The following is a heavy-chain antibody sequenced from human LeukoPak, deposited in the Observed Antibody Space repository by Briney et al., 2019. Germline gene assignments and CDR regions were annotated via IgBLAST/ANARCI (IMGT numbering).Heavy chain of an antibody. CDR1: GFTFSSYA. V-gene: IGHV3-30-3*01. Sequence: GSLRLSCAASGFTFSSYAMHWVRQAPGEGLEWVAVISYDGSNKYYADSVKGRFTISRDNSKNTLYLQMNSLRAEDTAVYYCASAISVGYYYYYGMDVWGQGTTVTVSS. CDR2: ISYDGSNK. CDR3: ASAISVGYYYYYGMDV. D-gene: IGHD3-9*01. J-gene: IGHJ6*02.